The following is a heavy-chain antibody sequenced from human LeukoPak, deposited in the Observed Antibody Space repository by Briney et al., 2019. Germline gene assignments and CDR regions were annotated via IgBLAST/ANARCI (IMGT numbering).Heavy chain of an antibody. J-gene: IGHJ4*02. CDR2: INHSGST. V-gene: IGHV4-34*01. Sequence: SETLSLTCAVYGGSFSGYYWSWIRQPPGKGLEWIGEINHSGSTNYNPSLKSRVTISVDTSKNQLSLKLSSVTAADTAVYYCAGGGDSTGYYYRSFDSWGQGTLVTVSS. CDR1: GGSFSGYY. D-gene: IGHD3-22*01. CDR3: AGGGDSTGYYYRSFDS.